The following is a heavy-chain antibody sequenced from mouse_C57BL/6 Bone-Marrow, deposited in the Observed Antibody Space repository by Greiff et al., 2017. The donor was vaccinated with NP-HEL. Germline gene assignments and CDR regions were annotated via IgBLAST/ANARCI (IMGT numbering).Heavy chain of an antibody. CDR2: IYPRSGNT. V-gene: IGHV1-81*01. J-gene: IGHJ1*03. D-gene: IGHD2-2*01. CDR3: ARSGEMIYYGYDEDGSLYWYFDV. Sequence: QVQLQQSGAELARPGASVKLSCKASGYTFTSYGISWVKQRTGQGLEWIGEIYPRSGNTYYNEKFKGKATLTADKSSSTAYMELRSLTSEDSAVYFWARSGEMIYYGYDEDGSLYWYFDVWGTGTTVTVSS. CDR1: GYTFTSYG.